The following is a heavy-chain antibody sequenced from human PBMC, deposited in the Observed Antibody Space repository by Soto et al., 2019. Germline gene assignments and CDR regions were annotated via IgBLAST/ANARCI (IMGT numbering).Heavy chain of an antibody. J-gene: IGHJ4*02. D-gene: IGHD3-10*01. Sequence: QVQLVQSGAELKKPGASVRVSCKPSGYTFTDLYIHWVRQAPGQGLEWMGWVDPRSGDRRNTQKFQGRVTMSRDTSTSTVYIELNSLTSDHPAVYYCSRDNYLPLDYWGQGTLVTVSS. CDR3: SRDNYLPLDY. V-gene: IGHV1-2*02. CDR2: VDPRSGDR. CDR1: GYTFTDLY.